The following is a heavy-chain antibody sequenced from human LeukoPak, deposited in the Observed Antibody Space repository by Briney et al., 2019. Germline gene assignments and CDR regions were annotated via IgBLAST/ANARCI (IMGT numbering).Heavy chain of an antibody. J-gene: IGHJ4*02. D-gene: IGHD1-26*01. Sequence: SETLPLTCTVSGGSLSSHYWTWIRQSPGKGLEWIGYIYYRGTTNYNPSLESRVTISVDTSKNQFSLDLISVTAADTAVYYCARLAPYYAVWASAYWGRGSLVTVSS. CDR3: ARLAPYYAVWASAY. CDR1: GGSLSSHY. V-gene: IGHV4-59*08. CDR2: IYYRGTT.